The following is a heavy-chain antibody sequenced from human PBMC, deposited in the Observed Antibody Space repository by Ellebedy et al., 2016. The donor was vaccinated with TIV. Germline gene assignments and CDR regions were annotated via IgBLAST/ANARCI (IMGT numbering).Heavy chain of an antibody. D-gene: IGHD2-21*02. Sequence: GESLKISCAASGFSFSSYAMTWVRQAPGKGLEWVSSINGRGGDTYYADSVKGRFTISRDNSKRTVDLQMRSVRAEDTAVYFCAKDRTSGDGYWVFDSWGQGTMVSVSS. V-gene: IGHV3-23*01. CDR1: GFSFSSYA. CDR2: INGRGGDT. CDR3: AKDRTSGDGYWVFDS. J-gene: IGHJ4*02.